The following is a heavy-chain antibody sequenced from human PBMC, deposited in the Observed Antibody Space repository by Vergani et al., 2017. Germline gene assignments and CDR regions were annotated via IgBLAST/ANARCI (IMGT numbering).Heavy chain of an antibody. J-gene: IGHJ3*02. CDR2: INHSGST. Sequence: QVQLQQWGAGLLKPSETLSLTCAVYGGSFSGYYWSWIRQPPGEGLEWIGEINHSGSTNYNPSLKSRVTISVDTSKNLCSLTLSSVTAADTAVDYCARDSGSGVEALDIWGQGTMVTVSS. CDR3: ARDSGSGVEALDI. D-gene: IGHD3-10*01. V-gene: IGHV4-34*01. CDR1: GGSFSGYY.